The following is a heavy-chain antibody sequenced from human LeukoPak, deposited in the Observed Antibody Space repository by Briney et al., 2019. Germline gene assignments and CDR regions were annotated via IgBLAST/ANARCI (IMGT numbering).Heavy chain of an antibody. CDR2: IYHSGST. J-gene: IGHJ4*02. Sequence: SETLSLTCTVSGGSISSGGYYWSWIRQPPGKGLEWIGYIYHSGSTDYNPSLKSRVTISVDKSKNQFSLQLHSVTAADTAVYYCARVSSLSGSYLVDSWGQGTLVTVSS. CDR3: ARVSSLSGSYLVDS. D-gene: IGHD3-10*01. CDR1: GGSISSGGYY. V-gene: IGHV4-30-2*01.